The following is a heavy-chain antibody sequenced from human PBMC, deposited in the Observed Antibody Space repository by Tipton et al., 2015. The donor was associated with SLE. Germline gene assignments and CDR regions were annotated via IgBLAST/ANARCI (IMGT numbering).Heavy chain of an antibody. V-gene: IGHV3-7*01. Sequence: SLRLSCAASGFTFPSYWMSWVRQAPGKGLEWVAHIEQDGREKYYLDSVKGRFTISRDNAKDTLYLQMSSLRAEDTAIYYCVRDPGYTCTTRFDYWGQGTLVTVSS. D-gene: IGHD6-13*01. CDR2: IEQDGREK. CDR1: GFTFPSYW. J-gene: IGHJ4*02. CDR3: VRDPGYTCTTRFDY.